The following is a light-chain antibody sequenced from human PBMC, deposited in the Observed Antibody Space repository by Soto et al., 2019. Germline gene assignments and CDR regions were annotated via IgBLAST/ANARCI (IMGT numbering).Light chain of an antibody. CDR3: QQYNNWPYT. J-gene: IGKJ2*01. Sequence: EIVMTQSPATLAVSPGERAALSCRASQSVSSNFAWYPQKPGQAPRPLIYGASSRSTGTPDRFSGSGAGTECTLTISSVASDVFAVYYCQQYNNWPYTFGPGTKLEMK. CDR1: QSVSSN. V-gene: IGKV3-15*01. CDR2: GAS.